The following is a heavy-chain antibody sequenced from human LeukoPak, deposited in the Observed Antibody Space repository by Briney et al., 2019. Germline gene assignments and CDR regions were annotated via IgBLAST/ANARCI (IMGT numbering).Heavy chain of an antibody. D-gene: IGHD5-12*01. CDR2: ISAYNGST. V-gene: IGHV1-18*01. J-gene: IGHJ6*02. CDR3: ASRIVATSYYYYGMDV. Sequence: ASVKVSCKASGYTFTSYGISWVRQAPGQGLEWMGWISAYNGSTNYAQKLQGRVTMTTDTSTSTAYMELRSLRSDDTAVYYCASRIVATSYYYYGMDVWGQGTTVTVSS. CDR1: GYTFTSYG.